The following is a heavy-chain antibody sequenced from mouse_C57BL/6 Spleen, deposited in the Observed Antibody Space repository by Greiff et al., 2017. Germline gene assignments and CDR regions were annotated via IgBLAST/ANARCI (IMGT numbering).Heavy chain of an antibody. D-gene: IGHD1-1*01. CDR3: TRVYYGSPYAMDY. V-gene: IGHV5-9-1*02. Sequence: EVQVVESGAGLVKPGGSLKLSCAASGFTFSSYAMSWVRQTPEKRLEWVAYISSGGDYIYYSDTVKGRFTISRDNARNTLYLQISSLKSEDTAMYYCTRVYYGSPYAMDYWGQGTSVTVSS. CDR1: GFTFSSYA. J-gene: IGHJ4*01. CDR2: ISSGGDYI.